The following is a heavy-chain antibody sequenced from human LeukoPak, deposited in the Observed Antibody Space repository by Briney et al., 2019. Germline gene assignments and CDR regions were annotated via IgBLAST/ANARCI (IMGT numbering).Heavy chain of an antibody. J-gene: IGHJ5*02. CDR3: ASPGYSSSGNWFDP. CDR1: GYTFTGYY. Sequence: ASVTDSCMASGYTFTGYYMHWVRQAPGQGLEWMGWINPNSGGTNYAQKFQGRVTITRDTSISTAYMELSRLKSDDTAVYYCASPGYSSSGNWFDPGGQGTLVTVSS. V-gene: IGHV1-2*02. D-gene: IGHD6-13*01. CDR2: INPNSGGT.